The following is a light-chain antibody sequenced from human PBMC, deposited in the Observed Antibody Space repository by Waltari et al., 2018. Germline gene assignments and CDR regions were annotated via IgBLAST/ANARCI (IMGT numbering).Light chain of an antibody. CDR1: TTDLGSYNY. Sequence: SALTQPRSVSGSPGQSVPISCTGTTTDLGSYNYVSWYQQPPGKAPKLIILDVTKRPSGVPDRLSGSKSGNTASLTISGLRAEDEAEYYCCSYAGSYTWVFGGGTKLTVV. CDR3: CSYAGSYTWV. V-gene: IGLV2-11*01. CDR2: DVT. J-gene: IGLJ3*02.